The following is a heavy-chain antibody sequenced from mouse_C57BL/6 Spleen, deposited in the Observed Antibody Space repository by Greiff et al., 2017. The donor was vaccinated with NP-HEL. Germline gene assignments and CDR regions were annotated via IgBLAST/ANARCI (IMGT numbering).Heavy chain of an antibody. D-gene: IGHD2-4*01. CDR3: TRNDYDDGVFDY. CDR1: GFTFSSYA. Sequence: EVQVVESGEGLVKPGGSLKLSCAASGFTFSSYAMSWVRQTPEKRLEWVAYISSGGDYIYYADTVKGRFTISRDNARNTLYLQMSSLKSEDTAMYYCTRNDYDDGVFDYWGQGTTLTVSS. V-gene: IGHV5-9-1*02. J-gene: IGHJ2*01. CDR2: ISSGGDYI.